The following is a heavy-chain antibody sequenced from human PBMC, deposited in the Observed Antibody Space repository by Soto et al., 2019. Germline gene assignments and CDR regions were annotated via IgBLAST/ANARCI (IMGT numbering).Heavy chain of an antibody. Sequence: VASVKVSCKASGYTFTSYDINWVRQATGQGLEWMGWMNPNSGNTGYAQKFQGRVTMTRNTSISTAYMELSRLRSDDTAVYYCAGGIPIVAVVAATGWFDPWGQGTLVTVSS. CDR1: GYTFTSYD. D-gene: IGHD2-15*01. J-gene: IGHJ5*02. CDR2: MNPNSGNT. CDR3: AGGIPIVAVVAATGWFDP. V-gene: IGHV1-8*01.